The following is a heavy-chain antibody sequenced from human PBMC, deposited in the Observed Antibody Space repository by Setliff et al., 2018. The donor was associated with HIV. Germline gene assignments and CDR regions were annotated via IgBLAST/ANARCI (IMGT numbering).Heavy chain of an antibody. CDR2: IYTSGST. CDR3: ARARITMTGGRLEPYAFDR. J-gene: IGHJ3*01. Sequence: PSETLSLTCSVSGYSINTAYYWGWIRQSPGKGLEWIGRIYTSGSTNYNPSLKSRVTMSVDTSKNQFSLKLSSVTAADTAVYYCARARITMTGGRLEPYAFDRWGQGTKVTVSS. V-gene: IGHV4-38-2*01. D-gene: IGHD3-22*01. CDR1: GYSINTAYY.